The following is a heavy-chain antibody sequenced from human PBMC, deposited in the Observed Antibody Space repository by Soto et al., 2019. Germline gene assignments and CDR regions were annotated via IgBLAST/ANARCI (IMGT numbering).Heavy chain of an antibody. CDR3: ATRGSPYSLQGEYYFDY. V-gene: IGHV3-30*03. Sequence: GGSLRLSCAASGFTFSSYGMHWVRQAPGKGLEWVAVISYDGSNKYYADSVKGRFTISRDNSKNTLYLQMNSLRAEDTAVYYCATRGSPYSLQGEYYFDYWGQGTLVTVSS. CDR2: ISYDGSNK. D-gene: IGHD3-10*01. J-gene: IGHJ4*02. CDR1: GFTFSSYG.